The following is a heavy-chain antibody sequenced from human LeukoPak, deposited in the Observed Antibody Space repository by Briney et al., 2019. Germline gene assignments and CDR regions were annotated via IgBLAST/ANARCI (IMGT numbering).Heavy chain of an antibody. J-gene: IGHJ4*02. CDR2: INPSGGST. D-gene: IGHD3-10*01. Sequence: ASVKVSCKASGYTFTSYDINWVRQAPGQGLEWLGIINPSGGSTSYAQRFQGRVTMTRDTSTNTVYLQLSSLRSEDTAVYYCARSYGSGIEWLKWPDYWGQGTLVTVSS. CDR3: ARSYGSGIEWLKWPDY. V-gene: IGHV1-46*01. CDR1: GYTFTSYD.